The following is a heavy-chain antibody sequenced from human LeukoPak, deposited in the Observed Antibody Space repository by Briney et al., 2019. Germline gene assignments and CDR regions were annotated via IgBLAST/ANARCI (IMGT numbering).Heavy chain of an antibody. D-gene: IGHD6-13*01. CDR3: ARDYSGFDS. CDR1: GNIFTDYY. Sequence: GASVKVSCKASGNIFTDYYMHWVRQAPGQGLEWMGWISPDSDVTKYARKFQGRVTMTRGASISTAYMELSSLRSDDTAVYYCARDYSGFDSWGQGTLVTVSS. J-gene: IGHJ4*02. CDR2: ISPDSDVT. V-gene: IGHV1-2*02.